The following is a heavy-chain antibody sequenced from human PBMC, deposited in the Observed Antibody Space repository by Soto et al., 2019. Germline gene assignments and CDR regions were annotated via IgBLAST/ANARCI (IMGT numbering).Heavy chain of an antibody. V-gene: IGHV1-18*01. CDR1: GYTFTAYG. Sequence: ASVKVSCKTSGYTFTAYGLAWLRQAPGQRPEWLGWVSTNDDRTNYAQKFQGRVAMTTDRSTATTSMELRSLRADDTAVYYCATEINTESSAYYSFDFWGQGTLVTVSS. D-gene: IGHD3-22*01. J-gene: IGHJ4*02. CDR2: VSTNDDRT. CDR3: ATEINTESSAYYSFDF.